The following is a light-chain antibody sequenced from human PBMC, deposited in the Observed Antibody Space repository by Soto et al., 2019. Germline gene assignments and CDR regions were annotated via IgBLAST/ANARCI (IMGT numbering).Light chain of an antibody. CDR3: QQREHWPPIT. Sequence: EVVLTQSPATLSLSPGERATLSCRASQSVNRYLAWYQQKPGQAPRLLIYDTSNRASGIPARFSGSGSGTDFTLTISSLEPEDFAVYYCQQREHWPPITFGQGTRLENK. J-gene: IGKJ5*01. V-gene: IGKV3-11*01. CDR1: QSVNRY. CDR2: DTS.